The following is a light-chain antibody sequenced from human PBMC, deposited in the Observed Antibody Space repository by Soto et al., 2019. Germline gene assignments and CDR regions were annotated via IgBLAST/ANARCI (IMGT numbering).Light chain of an antibody. CDR1: QAIHSY. CDR3: QQRET. J-gene: IGKJ3*01. V-gene: IGKV1-39*01. Sequence: DIQMTQSPSSLSASVGDRVTITCRASQAIHSYLNWYQQKPGKAPNLLIFATSTLQSGVPSRFSGSGSGTDFTLTISSLQPEDFATYYCQQRETLGPGTKVDI. CDR2: ATS.